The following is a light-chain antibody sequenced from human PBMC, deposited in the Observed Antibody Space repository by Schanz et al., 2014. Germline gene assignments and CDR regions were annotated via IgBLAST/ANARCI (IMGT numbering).Light chain of an antibody. Sequence: QSALTQPPSASGSPGQSVTISCTGTSSDIGTYNYVSWYQQHPGKAPKLMICEVSKRPSGVPARFSGSKSGNVASLTVSGLQAEDEADYYCSSYAGSSNLLFGGGTKLTVL. CDR3: SSYAGSSNLL. J-gene: IGLJ3*02. CDR1: SSDIGTYNY. CDR2: EVS. V-gene: IGLV2-8*01.